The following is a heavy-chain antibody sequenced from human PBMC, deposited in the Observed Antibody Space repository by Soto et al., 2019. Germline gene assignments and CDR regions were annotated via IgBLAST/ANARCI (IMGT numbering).Heavy chain of an antibody. CDR2: ISYDGSNK. V-gene: IGHV3-30*18. CDR1: GFTFSSYG. D-gene: IGHD3-10*01. Sequence: PGGSLRLSCAASGFTFSSYGMHWVRQAPGKGLEWVAVISYDGSNKYYADSVKGRFTISRDNSKNTLYLQMNSLRAEDTAVYYCAKSSYYGYYFDYWGQGTLVTVSS. CDR3: AKSSYYGYYFDY. J-gene: IGHJ4*02.